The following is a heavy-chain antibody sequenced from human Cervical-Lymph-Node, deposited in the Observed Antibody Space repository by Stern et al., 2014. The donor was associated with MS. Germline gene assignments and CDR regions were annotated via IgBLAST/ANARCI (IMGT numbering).Heavy chain of an antibody. V-gene: IGHV3-23*04. D-gene: IGHD3-3*01. Sequence: EVQLVESGGGLVQPGGSLRLYCAASGFTFSSYAMSWVRQAPGKGLEWGSAISGSGGSTSYADSVKVRFPLSRDNSKNTLYLQMNSLRAEDTAVYYCAKENYDFWNFNYWGQGTLVTVSS. CDR3: AKENYDFWNFNY. CDR2: ISGSGGST. CDR1: GFTFSSYA. J-gene: IGHJ4*02.